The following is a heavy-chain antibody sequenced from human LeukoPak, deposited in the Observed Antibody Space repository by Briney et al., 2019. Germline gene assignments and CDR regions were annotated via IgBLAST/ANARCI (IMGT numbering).Heavy chain of an antibody. Sequence: PSETLSLTCAVSGYSISSGYYWGCIRPPPGKGREWIGSIYHSGSTYYNPSLQSRVTISVDTSQNQFSLKLSSVTAADTAVYYCARGRIEYFDSSGYSGYFDYWGQGTLVTVSS. J-gene: IGHJ4*02. CDR2: IYHSGST. CDR1: GYSISSGYY. V-gene: IGHV4-38-2*01. D-gene: IGHD3-22*01. CDR3: ARGRIEYFDSSGYSGYFDY.